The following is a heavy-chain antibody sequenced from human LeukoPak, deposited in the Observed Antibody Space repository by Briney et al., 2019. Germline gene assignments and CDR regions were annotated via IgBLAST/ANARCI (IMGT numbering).Heavy chain of an antibody. V-gene: IGHV1-2*02. CDR2: INPNSGGT. D-gene: IGHD2-2*01. CDR1: GYTFTGYY. CDR3: ARYLECSSTSCFNYGMDV. Sequence: ASVKVSCKASGYTFTGYYMHWVRQPPGQGLEWMGWINPNSGGTNYAQKFQGRVTMTRDTSISTAYMELSRLRSDDTAVYYCARYLECSSTSCFNYGMDVWGQGTTVTVSS. J-gene: IGHJ6*02.